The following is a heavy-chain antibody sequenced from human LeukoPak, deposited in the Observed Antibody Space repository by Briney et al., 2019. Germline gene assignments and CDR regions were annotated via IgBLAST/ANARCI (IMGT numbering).Heavy chain of an antibody. CDR3: ASYPPHPYYYDSSGYYY. J-gene: IGHJ4*02. D-gene: IGHD3-22*01. CDR2: IIPIFGTA. CDR1: GGTFSGYA. V-gene: IGHV1-69*05. Sequence: SVKVSCKASGGTFSGYAISWVRQAPGQGREWMGGIIPIFGTANYAQKLQGRVTISTYESTSRAYMVLSSLRSEYTAVYYCASYPPHPYYYDSSGYYYWGQGTLVTVSS.